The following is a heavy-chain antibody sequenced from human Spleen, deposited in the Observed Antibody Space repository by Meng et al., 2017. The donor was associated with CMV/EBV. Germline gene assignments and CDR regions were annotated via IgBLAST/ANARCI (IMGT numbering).Heavy chain of an antibody. CDR2: IIPIFGTA. D-gene: IGHD2-2*02. Sequence: GTFSSYAIRWVRQAAGQGLEWMGGIIPIFGTANSAQKFQGRVTITTDESTSTAYMELSSLRSEDTAVYYCARGYCSSTSCYTWFDPWGQGTLVTVSS. CDR3: ARGYCSSTSCYTWFDP. CDR1: GTFSSYA. V-gene: IGHV1-69*05. J-gene: IGHJ5*02.